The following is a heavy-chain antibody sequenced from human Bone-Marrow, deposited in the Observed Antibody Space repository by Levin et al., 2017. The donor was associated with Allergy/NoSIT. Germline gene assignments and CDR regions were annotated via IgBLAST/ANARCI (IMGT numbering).Heavy chain of an antibody. CDR2: IYYSGST. V-gene: IGHV4-59*01. J-gene: IGHJ4*02. CDR3: ARVGIVAATGMGYFDH. CDR1: GGSISSYY. D-gene: IGHD6-19*01. Sequence: SQTLSLTCTVSGGSISSYYWSWIRQPPGKGLEYIGYIYYSGSTNYSPSLKSRVTISLDTSKNQFFLKLSSVTAADTAVYYCARVGIVAATGMGYFDHWGQGTLVTVS.